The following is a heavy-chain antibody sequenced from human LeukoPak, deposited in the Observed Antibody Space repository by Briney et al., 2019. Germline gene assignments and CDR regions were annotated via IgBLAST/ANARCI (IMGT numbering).Heavy chain of an antibody. CDR1: GFTFSSYA. CDR3: AEIITMVRGVILPPLDY. V-gene: IGHV3-30-3*01. Sequence: GGSLRLSCAASGFTFSSYAMHWFRQAPGRGLEGVAVISYDGSNKYYADSVKGRFTFSRDNSKNTLYLQMTSLRAEATAVYYCAEIITMVRGVILPPLDYWGQGTLVTVSS. D-gene: IGHD3-10*01. CDR2: ISYDGSNK. J-gene: IGHJ4*02.